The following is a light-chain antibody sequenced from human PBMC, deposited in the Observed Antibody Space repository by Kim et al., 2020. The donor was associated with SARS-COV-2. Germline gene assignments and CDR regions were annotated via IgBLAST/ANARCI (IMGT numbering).Light chain of an antibody. V-gene: IGKV1-16*02. Sequence: DIQMTQSPSSLSASVGDTVTITCRASQDINHYLAWFQQRPGKAPKSLIYGTSNLRGGVPSKFSGSGSATDFTLTINSLQPEDFATYYCQQYKSYPQTFGGGTKLEI. CDR1: QDINHY. J-gene: IGKJ4*01. CDR3: QQYKSYPQT. CDR2: GTS.